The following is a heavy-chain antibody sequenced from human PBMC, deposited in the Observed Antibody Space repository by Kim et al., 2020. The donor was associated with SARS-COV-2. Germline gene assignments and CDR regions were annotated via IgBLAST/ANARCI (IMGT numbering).Heavy chain of an antibody. CDR3: ARLSDDYYGSGSYYGYHYYGMDV. D-gene: IGHD3-10*01. J-gene: IGHJ6*02. Sequence: SETLSLTCTVSGGSISSSSYYWGWIRQPPGKGLEWIGSIYYSGSTYYNPSLKSQVTISVDTSKNQFSLKLSSVTAADTAVYYCARLSDDYYGSGSYYGYHYYGMDVWGQGTTVTVSS. V-gene: IGHV4-39*01. CDR2: IYYSGST. CDR1: GGSISSSSYY.